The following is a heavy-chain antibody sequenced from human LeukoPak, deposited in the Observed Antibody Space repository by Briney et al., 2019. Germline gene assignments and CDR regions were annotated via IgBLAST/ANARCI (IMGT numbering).Heavy chain of an antibody. V-gene: IGHV1-18*01. CDR1: GYTFTSYG. J-gene: IGHJ4*02. D-gene: IGHD3-10*01. CDR3: ATVPLYGSGTYYFDY. CDR2: ISAYNGNI. Sequence: ASVKVSCKASGYTFTSYGISWVRQAPGQGLEWMGWISAYNGNINYAQKFQGRVTMTEDTSTDTAYMELSSLRSEDTAVYYCATVPLYGSGTYYFDYWGQGTLVTVSS.